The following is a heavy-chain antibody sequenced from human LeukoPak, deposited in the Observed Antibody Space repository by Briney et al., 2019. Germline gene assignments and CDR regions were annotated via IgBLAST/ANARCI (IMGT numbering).Heavy chain of an antibody. J-gene: IGHJ4*02. CDR2: IGSNGVST. Sequence: GGSLRLSCAASGFTFSDYAMHWVRQCPGKGLEYVSTIGSNGVSTYYANSVKGRFTISRDNSKDTLYLQMNSLGAEDTAVYYCARAQYYDILTGYPTPSYYFDYWGQGTLVTVSS. CDR3: ARAQYYDILTGYPTPSYYFDY. D-gene: IGHD3-9*01. V-gene: IGHV3-64*01. CDR1: GFTFSDYA.